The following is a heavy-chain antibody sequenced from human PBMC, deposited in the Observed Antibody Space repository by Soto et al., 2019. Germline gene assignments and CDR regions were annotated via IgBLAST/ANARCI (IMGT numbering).Heavy chain of an antibody. CDR1: GYIFFRYY. D-gene: IGHD3-3*02. CDR2: FLVSGGNT. J-gene: IGHJ4*02. V-gene: IGHV1-46*01. Sequence: ASVKVSFKASGYIFFRYYIHWVRQAPGQGLEWMGRFLVSGGNTDYAQRFRGRVSMTRDTSSTNTVSLELTSRTSDDRAVYYGARAGATIFAVIDSWGQGTRVTVPS. CDR3: ARAGATIFAVIDS.